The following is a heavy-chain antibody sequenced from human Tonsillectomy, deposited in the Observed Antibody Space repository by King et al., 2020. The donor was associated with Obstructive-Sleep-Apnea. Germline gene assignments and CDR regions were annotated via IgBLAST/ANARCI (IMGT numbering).Heavy chain of an antibody. CDR3: ARDTWIQLSGFDP. V-gene: IGHV4-39*07. D-gene: IGHD5-18*01. CDR2: IYYSGST. Sequence: QLQESGPGLVKPSETLSLTCSVSGGSISSSSYYWGWIRQPPGKGLEWIGSIYYSGSTYYNPSLKSRVTISVDTSKNQFSLKMSSVTAADTAVYYCARDTWIQLSGFDPWGQGTLVTVSS. J-gene: IGHJ5*02. CDR1: GGSISSSSYY.